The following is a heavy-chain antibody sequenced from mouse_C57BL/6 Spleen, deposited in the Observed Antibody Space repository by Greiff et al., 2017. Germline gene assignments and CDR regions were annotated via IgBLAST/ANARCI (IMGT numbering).Heavy chain of an antibody. CDR1: GYTFTSYW. D-gene: IGHD1-1*01. CDR2: IHPNSGSP. J-gene: IGHJ2*01. Sequence: QVQLQQPGAELVKPGASVKLSCKASGYTFTSYWMHWVKQRPGQGLEWIGMIHPNSGSPNYNETFQSKATLTVDKSSSTAYIQLSSLTSEVSAVYYCARGTTVVASDYWGQGTTLTVSS. CDR3: ARGTTVVASDY. V-gene: IGHV1-64*01.